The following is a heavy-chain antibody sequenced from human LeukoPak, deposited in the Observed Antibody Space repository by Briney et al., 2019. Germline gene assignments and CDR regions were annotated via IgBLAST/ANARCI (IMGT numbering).Heavy chain of an antibody. CDR1: GGSISISSYY. J-gene: IGHJ4*02. Sequence: SETLSLTCTVSGGSISISSYYWGWIRQPPGKGLEWIGSIYYSGSTYYNPSLKSRVTISVDTSKNQFSLKLSSVTAADTAVYYCASSSYYYGSGSYYSVRPPFDYWGQGTLVTVSS. V-gene: IGHV4-39*01. D-gene: IGHD3-10*01. CDR2: IYYSGST. CDR3: ASSSYYYGSGSYYSVRPPFDY.